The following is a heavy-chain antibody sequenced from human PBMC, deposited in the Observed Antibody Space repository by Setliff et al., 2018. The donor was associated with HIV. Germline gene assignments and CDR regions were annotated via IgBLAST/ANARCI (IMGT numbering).Heavy chain of an antibody. J-gene: IGHJ4*02. D-gene: IGHD1-26*01. Sequence: GGSLRLSCAASGFSLSDSYMNWIRQTPGKGLEWVSSISSSSSYIYYADSVKGRFTISRDNAKNSLYLQMNSLKSEDTAVYYCARWVSGSPDCWGQGTLVTVSS. V-gene: IGHV3-21*04. CDR3: ARWVSGSPDC. CDR2: ISSSSSYI. CDR1: GFSLSDSY.